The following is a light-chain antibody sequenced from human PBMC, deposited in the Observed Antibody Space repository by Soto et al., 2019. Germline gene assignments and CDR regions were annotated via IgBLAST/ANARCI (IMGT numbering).Light chain of an antibody. Sequence: EIVLTQSPDTLSVSPGERATLSCRASQSISRTLAWYQQKSGQPPRLLIYDASSRATGIPDRFSGRGSGTDFTLIISRLEPEDFAVYYCQQFAGSFGGGTKVDIK. CDR1: QSISRT. CDR3: QQFAGS. CDR2: DAS. V-gene: IGKV3-20*01. J-gene: IGKJ4*02.